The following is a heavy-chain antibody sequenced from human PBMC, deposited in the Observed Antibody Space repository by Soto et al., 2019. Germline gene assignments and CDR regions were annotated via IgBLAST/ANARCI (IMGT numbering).Heavy chain of an antibody. CDR1: GFTFSNYE. D-gene: IGHD3-3*01. CDR3: AGVWSGYFGIPY. Sequence: EVQLVESGGGLVQPGGSLRLSCAASGFTFSNYEMIWVRQAPGKGLEWVSYITRSSDTTYYADSVEGRFTISRDNPKNSLYPQMGSLRGEDTAGYYCAGVWSGYFGIPYCGQGTLGNGSS. V-gene: IGHV3-48*03. J-gene: IGHJ4*02. CDR2: ITRSSDTT.